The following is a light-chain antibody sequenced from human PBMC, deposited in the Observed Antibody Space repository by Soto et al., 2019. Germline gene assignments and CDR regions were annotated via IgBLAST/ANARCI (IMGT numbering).Light chain of an antibody. CDR2: CAS. CDR3: QQHYSIPWK. J-gene: IGKJ1*01. CDR1: QHGLSSSHNRNY. Sequence: DIVMTQSPDSLTVSLGERATINCKSSQHGLSSSHNRNYLAWYQQKPGQPPKLLIYCASTRESGVPDRFGGSGSWTDFTLTISTLQAEDVAVDDCQQHYSIPWKFGQGTSVEIK. V-gene: IGKV4-1*01.